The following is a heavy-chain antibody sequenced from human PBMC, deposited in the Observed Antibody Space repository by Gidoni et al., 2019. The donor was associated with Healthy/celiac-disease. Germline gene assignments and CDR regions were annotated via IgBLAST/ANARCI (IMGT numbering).Heavy chain of an antibody. J-gene: IGHJ5*02. Sequence: EVQLVQSGAEVKKPGESLRISCKGSGYSFTSYWIRWVRQMPGKGLEWMGRIDPSDSYTNDSPSFQGHVTISADKSISTAYLQWSSLKASDTAMYYCARQYSSSHIWENAIYWFDPWGQGTLVTVSS. CDR2: IDPSDSYT. CDR1: GYSFTSYW. D-gene: IGHD6-13*01. CDR3: ARQYSSSHIWENAIYWFDP. V-gene: IGHV5-10-1*01.